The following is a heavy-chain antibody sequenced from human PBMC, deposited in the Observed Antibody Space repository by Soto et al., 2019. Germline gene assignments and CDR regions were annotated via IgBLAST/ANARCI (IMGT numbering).Heavy chain of an antibody. CDR1: GVSITSGDNY. D-gene: IGHD1-7*01. J-gene: IGHJ4*02. V-gene: IGHV4-30-4*01. CDR2: IFYIGNA. CDR3: VRKTGTTSLGSFFDH. Sequence: QVQLQETGPGLVKPSQTLSLTCTVSGVSITSGDNYWSWIRQPPGKGLEWIGYIFYIGNAYYNPSLQSRVIISVDTSRNQFSLRLTSVTAADTAVYYCVRKTGTTSLGSFFDHWGQGTLVTVSS.